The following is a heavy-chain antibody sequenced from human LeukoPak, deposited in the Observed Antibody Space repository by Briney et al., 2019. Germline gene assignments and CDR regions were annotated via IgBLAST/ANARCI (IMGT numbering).Heavy chain of an antibody. Sequence: SETLSLTCTVSGGSISSYYWSWIRQPAGKGLEWIGRIYSSGNANYNPSLKSRVTLSVDTSKNQFSLKLSSVTAADTAVYYCARDGRQVPFDPWGQGTLVTVSS. CDR2: IYSSGNA. J-gene: IGHJ5*02. CDR1: GGSISSYY. D-gene: IGHD2-2*01. CDR3: ARDGRQVPFDP. V-gene: IGHV4-4*07.